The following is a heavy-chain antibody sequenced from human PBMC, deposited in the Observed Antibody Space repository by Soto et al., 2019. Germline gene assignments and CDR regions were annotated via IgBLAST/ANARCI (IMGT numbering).Heavy chain of an antibody. V-gene: IGHV3-13*01. Sequence: GGSLILSCAASGFTFSSYDMHWVRQATGKGLEWVSAIGTAGDTYYPGSVKGRFTISRENAKNSLYLQMNSLRAEDTAGYYCARDLKRGGMDVWGQGTTVTVSS. D-gene: IGHD1-1*01. J-gene: IGHJ6*02. CDR3: ARDLKRGGMDV. CDR1: GFTFSSYD. CDR2: IGTAGDT.